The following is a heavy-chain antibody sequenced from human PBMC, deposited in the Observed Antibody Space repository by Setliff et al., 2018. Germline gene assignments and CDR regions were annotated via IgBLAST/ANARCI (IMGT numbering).Heavy chain of an antibody. D-gene: IGHD3-22*01. CDR2: ISAYNGNT. CDR1: GYTFTSYG. V-gene: IGHV1-18*01. J-gene: IGHJ4*02. CDR3: ARPLPTGYYDSSGYFDY. Sequence: ASVKVSCKASGYTFTSYGISWVRQAPGQGLEWMGWISAYNGNTNYAQKPQGRVTMTTDTSTSTAYMELRSLRSDDTAVYYCARPLPTGYYDSSGYFDYWGQGTLVTVSS.